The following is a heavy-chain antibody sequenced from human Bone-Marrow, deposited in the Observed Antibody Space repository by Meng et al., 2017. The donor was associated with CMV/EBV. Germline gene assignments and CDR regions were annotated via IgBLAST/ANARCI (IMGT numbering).Heavy chain of an antibody. D-gene: IGHD1-14*01. J-gene: IGHJ4*02. CDR2: INHSGGT. Sequence: SETLSLTCAVYGESFSGYYWSWIRQPPGKGLEWIGEINHSGGTNYNPSLKSRVTISVDTSKNQLSLELYSVTAADTAVYYCARDPIGIPFDYWGQGTLVTVSS. CDR1: GESFSGYY. CDR3: ARDPIGIPFDY. V-gene: IGHV4-34*01.